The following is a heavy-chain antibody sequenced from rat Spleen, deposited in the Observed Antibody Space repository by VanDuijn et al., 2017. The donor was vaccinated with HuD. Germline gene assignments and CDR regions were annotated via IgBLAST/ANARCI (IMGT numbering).Heavy chain of an antibody. D-gene: IGHD1-10*01. CDR2: ISSGGNT. CDR1: GFSLTTNG. CDR3: TRDSNNNYGAYWYFDF. J-gene: IGHJ1*01. Sequence: QVQLKESGPGLVQPSQTLSLTCTVSGFSLTTNGVRWVRQPPGKGLEWIAAISSGGNTYYNSALKSRLSISRDTSKSQVFLKMNSLQIDDTGTYYCTRDSNNNYGAYWYFDFWGPGTMVTVSS. V-gene: IGHV2S12*01.